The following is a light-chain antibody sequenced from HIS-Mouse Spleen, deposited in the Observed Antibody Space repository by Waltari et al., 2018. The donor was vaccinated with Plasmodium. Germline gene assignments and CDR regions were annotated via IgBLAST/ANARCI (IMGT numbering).Light chain of an antibody. V-gene: IGLV4-69*01. Sequence: QLVLTHSPSASASLGASVTLTCTLSSGHSSYAIAWHQQQPEKGPRYLMKLNSDGSHSKGDGIPDRFSGSSSGAERYLTISSLQSEDEADYYCQTWGTGMGVFGGGTKLTVL. J-gene: IGLJ2*01. CDR1: SGHSSYA. CDR2: LNSDGSH. CDR3: QTWGTGMGV.